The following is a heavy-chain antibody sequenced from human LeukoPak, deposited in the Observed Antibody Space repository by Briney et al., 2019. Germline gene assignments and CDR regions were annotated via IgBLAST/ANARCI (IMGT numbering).Heavy chain of an antibody. V-gene: IGHV3-23*01. CDR2: ISGSSGST. J-gene: IGHJ4*02. Sequence: GGSLRLSCAASRFTFSSYAMSWVRQAPGKGLEWVSAISGSSGSTYYADSVKGRFTISRDNSRNTLYLQMNSLRADDTAVYYCAKSRPMAYYFDYWGQGTLVTVSS. CDR3: AKSRPMAYYFDY. CDR1: RFTFSSYA. D-gene: IGHD5-24*01.